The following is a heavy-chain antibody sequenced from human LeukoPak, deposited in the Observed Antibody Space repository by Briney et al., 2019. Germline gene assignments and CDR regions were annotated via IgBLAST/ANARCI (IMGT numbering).Heavy chain of an antibody. V-gene: IGHV3-21*01. CDR3: ARGSHSAGGYGQGVDY. D-gene: IGHD5-12*01. CDR1: GFTFSSYS. J-gene: IGHJ4*02. CDR2: ISSSSSYI. Sequence: GGSLRLSCAASGFTFSSYSMNWVRQAPGKGLEWVSSISSSSSYIYYADSVKGRFTISRDNAKNSLYLQMNSLRAEDTAVYYCARGSHSAGGYGQGVDYWGQGTLVIVSS.